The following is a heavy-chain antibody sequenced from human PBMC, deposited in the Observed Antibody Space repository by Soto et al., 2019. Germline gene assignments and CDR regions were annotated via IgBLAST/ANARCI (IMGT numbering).Heavy chain of an antibody. J-gene: IGHJ4*02. Sequence: QLQLQESGSGLVKPSQTLSLTCAVSGGSISSGGYSWGWIRQPPGKGLEWIGYIYHSGSTYYNPSPKCGDTTSVDRSKNPLSVKRSSVTAADTDVYYCARVPDYWGQGTLVTGSS. CDR3: ARVPDY. CDR1: GGSISSGGYS. V-gene: IGHV4-30-2*01. CDR2: IYHSGST.